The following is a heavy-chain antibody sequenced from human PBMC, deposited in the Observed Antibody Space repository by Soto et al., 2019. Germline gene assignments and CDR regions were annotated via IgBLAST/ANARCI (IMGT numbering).Heavy chain of an antibody. J-gene: IGHJ5*02. CDR3: ARSGQVGNWFDP. Sequence: QVQLVQSGAEVKKPGASVKVSCKASGYTFTSYDINWVRQATGQGLEWMGWMNPNSGNTGSAQKFRGRVTMTRNTSIRTAYMELISLRSEDTAVYYCARSGQVGNWFDPWGQGTLVTVSS. CDR1: GYTFTSYD. CDR2: MNPNSGNT. V-gene: IGHV1-8*01. D-gene: IGHD3-3*01.